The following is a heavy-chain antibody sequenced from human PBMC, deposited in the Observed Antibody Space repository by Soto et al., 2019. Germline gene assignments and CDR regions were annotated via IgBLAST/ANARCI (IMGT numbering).Heavy chain of an antibody. CDR1: GFTFSSFG. Sequence: VPVVESGGGVVQPGRSLRLSCAASGFTFSSFGMHLVRQAPGKGLGWVSLIWYDGSKKSYGDSVKGRFTISRDNSRNTVYLQMNSLRADDTAVYYCARDASYYSLWSGYYPSRNGMDVWGQGTTVTVSS. CDR2: IWYDGSKK. CDR3: ARDASYYSLWSGYYPSRNGMDV. J-gene: IGHJ6*02. V-gene: IGHV3-33*01. D-gene: IGHD3-3*01.